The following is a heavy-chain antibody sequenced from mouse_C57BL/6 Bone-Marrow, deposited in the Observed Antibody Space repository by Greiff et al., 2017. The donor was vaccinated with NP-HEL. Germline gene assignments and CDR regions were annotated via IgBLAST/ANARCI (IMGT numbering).Heavy chain of an antibody. V-gene: IGHV1-69*01. Sequence: QVQLKQPGAELVMPGASVKLSCKASGYTFTSYWMHWVKQRPGQGLEWIGEIDPSDSYTNYNQKFKGKSPLTVDKSSSTAYMQLSSLTSEDSAVYYCAREGLRVYAMDYWGQGTSVTVPS. J-gene: IGHJ4*01. CDR1: GYTFTSYW. CDR2: IDPSDSYT. CDR3: AREGLRVYAMDY. D-gene: IGHD2-2*01.